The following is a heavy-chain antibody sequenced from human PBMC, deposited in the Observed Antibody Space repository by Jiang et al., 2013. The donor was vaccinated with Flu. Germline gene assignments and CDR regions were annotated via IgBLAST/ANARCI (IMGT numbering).Heavy chain of an antibody. CDR1: GFTFNSYG. D-gene: IGHD6-19*01. Sequence: VQLVESGGGVVHPGTSLRLSCAASGFTFNSYGMLWVRQAPGKGLEWVAVISHDGSSDHYTDSVKGRFTISRENAKNSLYLQMNSLRAGDTAVYYCARGYSSGLYCYFDLWGRGTLVTVSS. CDR2: ISHDGSSD. V-gene: IGHV3-30*03. J-gene: IGHJ2*01. CDR3: ARGYSSGLYCYFDL.